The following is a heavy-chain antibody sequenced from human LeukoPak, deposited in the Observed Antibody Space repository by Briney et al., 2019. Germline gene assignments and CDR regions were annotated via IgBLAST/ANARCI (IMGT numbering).Heavy chain of an antibody. J-gene: IGHJ6*03. CDR1: GGSFSGYY. Sequence: SETLSLTCAVYGGSFSGYYWSWIRHPPGKGREWIGEINHSGSTNYNPSLKSRVTISVDTSKNQFALKLSSVTAADTAVYYCARGPRGYQLLTTQYYYYYMDVWGKGTTVTVPS. CDR3: ARGPRGYQLLTTQYYYYYMDV. D-gene: IGHD2-2*01. V-gene: IGHV4-34*01. CDR2: INHSGST.